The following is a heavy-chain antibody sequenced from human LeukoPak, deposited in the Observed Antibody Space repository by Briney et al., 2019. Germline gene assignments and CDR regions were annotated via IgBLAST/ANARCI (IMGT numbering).Heavy chain of an antibody. J-gene: IGHJ6*02. CDR1: GFTFNSYS. V-gene: IGHV3-21*01. D-gene: IGHD6-25*01. Sequence: GGSLRLSCAASGFTFNSYSMNWVRQAPGKGLEWVSSISSSSSYIYYADSVKGRFTISRDNAKNSLYLQMNSLRAEDTAVYYCARGSVAASYYYYGMDVWGQGTTVTVSS. CDR3: ARGSVAASYYYYGMDV. CDR2: ISSSSSYI.